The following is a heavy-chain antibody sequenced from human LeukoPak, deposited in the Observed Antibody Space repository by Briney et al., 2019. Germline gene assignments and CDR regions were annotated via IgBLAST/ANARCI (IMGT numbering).Heavy chain of an antibody. V-gene: IGHV4-59*08. J-gene: IGHJ4*02. D-gene: IGHD5-18*01. CDR2: IYYSGST. CDR3: ARHKGDTAMLVY. Sequence: PSETLSLTCTVSGGSISSYYWSWIRQPPGKGLEWIGYIYYSGSTNYNPSLESRVTISVDTSKNQFSLKLSSVTAADTAVYYCARHKGDTAMLVYWGQGTLVTVSS. CDR1: GGSISSYY.